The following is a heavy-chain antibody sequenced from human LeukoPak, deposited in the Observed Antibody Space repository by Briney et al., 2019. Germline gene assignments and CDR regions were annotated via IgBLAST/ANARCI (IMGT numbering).Heavy chain of an antibody. Sequence: SETLSLTCAVSGYSLSSGYYWGWIRQPPGKGLEWIGSIYHSGSTYYNPSLKSRVTISVDTSKNQFSLKLSSVTAADTAVYYCARPSGPDYYYYYMDVWGKGTTVTVSS. J-gene: IGHJ6*03. D-gene: IGHD1-1*01. CDR2: IYHSGST. CDR1: GYSLSSGYY. V-gene: IGHV4-38-2*01. CDR3: ARPSGPDYYYYYMDV.